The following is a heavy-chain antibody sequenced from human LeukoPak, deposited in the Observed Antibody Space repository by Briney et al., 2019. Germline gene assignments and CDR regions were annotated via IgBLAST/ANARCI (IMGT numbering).Heavy chain of an antibody. J-gene: IGHJ4*02. D-gene: IGHD2-8*01. CDR1: RFTFSDYN. CDR3: ARALIGYYFDY. V-gene: IGHV3-11*04. Sequence: GGSLRLPCAASRFTFSDYNMSWIRQAPGKGLEWVSYISSSGSSIYYADSVKGRFTISRDNSKNSLYLQMNSLRAEDTAVYYCARALIGYYFDYWGQGTLVTVPS. CDR2: ISSSGSSI.